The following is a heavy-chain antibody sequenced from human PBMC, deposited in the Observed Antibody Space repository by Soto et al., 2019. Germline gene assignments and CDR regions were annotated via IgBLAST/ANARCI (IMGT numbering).Heavy chain of an antibody. CDR1: GGSISSGGYY. Sequence: QVQLQESGPGLVKPSQTLSLTCTVSGGSISSGGYYWSWIRQHPGKGLEWIGSIYYRGSTFYNSSRNRPATISVDTSKNQFSLKLSSVTDADTAVYYCARGVIPWGQGTLVTVSS. CDR3: ARGVIP. CDR2: IYYRGST. J-gene: IGHJ5*02. V-gene: IGHV4-31*01. D-gene: IGHD2-21*01.